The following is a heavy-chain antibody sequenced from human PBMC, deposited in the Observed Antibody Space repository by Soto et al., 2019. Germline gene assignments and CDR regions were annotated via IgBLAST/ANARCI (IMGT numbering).Heavy chain of an antibody. CDR2: ISYDGSNK. J-gene: IGHJ4*02. V-gene: IGHV3-30-3*01. Sequence: QVQLVESGGGVVQPGRSLRLSCAASGFTFSSYAMHWVRQAPGKGLEWVAVISYDGSNKYYADSVKGRFTISRDNSKNTLYLQMNSLRAEDTAVYYCASAVRGYYGSGSYRPFDYWGQGTLVTVSS. D-gene: IGHD3-10*01. CDR1: GFTFSSYA. CDR3: ASAVRGYYGSGSYRPFDY.